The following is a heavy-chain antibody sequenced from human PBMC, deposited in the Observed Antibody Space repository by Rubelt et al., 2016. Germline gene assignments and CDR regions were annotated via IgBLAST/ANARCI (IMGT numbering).Heavy chain of an antibody. J-gene: IGHJ4*02. V-gene: IGHV3-30*04. D-gene: IGHD3-22*01. Sequence: GQPGRSLRLSCAASGFTFSNYAMHWVRQAPGKGLEWVALISYDGTNENYADSVKGRFIISRDKSKNTLYLQMNSLRAEDTAVYYCVRDSSGYLGPLDYWGQGTLVTVSS. CDR3: VRDSSGYLGPLDY. CDR1: GFTFSNYA. CDR2: ISYDGTNE.